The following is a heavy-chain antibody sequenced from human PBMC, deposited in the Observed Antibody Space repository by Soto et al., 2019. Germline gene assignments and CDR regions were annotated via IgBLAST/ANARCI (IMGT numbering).Heavy chain of an antibody. J-gene: IGHJ4*02. CDR2: IYYSGST. D-gene: IGHD1-1*01. CDR1: GGSISSYY. V-gene: IGHV4-59*08. CDR3: ARRYGYSFDY. Sequence: SETLSLTCTVSGGSISSYYWSWIRQPPGKGLEWIGYIYYSGSTNYNPPLKSRVTILVDTSKNQFSLKLSSVTAADTAVYYCARRYGYSFDYWGQGTLVTVSS.